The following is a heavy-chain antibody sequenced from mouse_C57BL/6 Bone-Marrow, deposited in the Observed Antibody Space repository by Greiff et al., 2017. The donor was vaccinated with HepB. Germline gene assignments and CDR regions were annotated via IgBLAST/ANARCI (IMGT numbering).Heavy chain of an antibody. D-gene: IGHD2-1*01. J-gene: IGHJ3*01. CDR3: ARDGDYGNYWFAY. V-gene: IGHV3-6*01. Sequence: ESGPGLVKPSQSLSLTCSVTGYSITSGYYWNWIRQFPGNKLEWMGYISYDGSNNYNPSLKNRISITRDTSKNQFFLKLNSVTTEDTATYYCARDGDYGNYWFAYWGQGTLVTVSA. CDR2: ISYDGSN. CDR1: GYSITSGYY.